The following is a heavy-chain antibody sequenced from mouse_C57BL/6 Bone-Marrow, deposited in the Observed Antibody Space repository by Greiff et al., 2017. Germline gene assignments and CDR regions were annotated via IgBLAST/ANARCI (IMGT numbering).Heavy chain of an antibody. CDR3: AREGRWFPWFAY. Sequence: EVQVVEPGGGLVQPGGSLKLSCAASGFTFSDSYMYWVRQTPEQRLEWVAYISTGGGSTYYPDTVKGRFTISRDNAKNTLYLRMSRLKSEGTAMYYCAREGRWFPWFAYWGKGTLVTVAA. CDR2: ISTGGGST. D-gene: IGHD2-3*01. V-gene: IGHV5-12*01. CDR1: GFTFSDSY. J-gene: IGHJ3*01.